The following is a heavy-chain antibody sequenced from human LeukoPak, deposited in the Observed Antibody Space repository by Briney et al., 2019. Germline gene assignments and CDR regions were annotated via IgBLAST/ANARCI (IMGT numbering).Heavy chain of an antibody. CDR2: INPNSGGT. Sequence: ASVKVSCKASGYTFTGYFMHWVRQAPGQGLEWMGWINPNSGGTNYAQKFQGRVTMTRDTSISTAYMELSRLTSDDTAVYYCAKGSGTHFVHDFWGQGTLVTVSS. CDR1: GYTFTGYF. D-gene: IGHD1-26*01. J-gene: IGHJ4*02. CDR3: AKGSGTHFVHDF. V-gene: IGHV1-2*02.